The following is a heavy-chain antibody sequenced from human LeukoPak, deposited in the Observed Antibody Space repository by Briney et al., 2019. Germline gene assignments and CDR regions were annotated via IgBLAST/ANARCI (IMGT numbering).Heavy chain of an antibody. V-gene: IGHV3-9*01. CDR1: GFTFDDYA. J-gene: IGHJ4*02. CDR2: ISWNSGTI. Sequence: PGGSPRLSCAASGFTFDDYAMHWVRQAPGKGLEWVSTISWNSGTIGYADSVKGRFTISRDNAKNSLYLQMNSLRAEDTALYYCAKDVAGGSGSSLDCWGQGTLVTVSS. CDR3: AKDVAGGSGSSLDC. D-gene: IGHD3-10*01.